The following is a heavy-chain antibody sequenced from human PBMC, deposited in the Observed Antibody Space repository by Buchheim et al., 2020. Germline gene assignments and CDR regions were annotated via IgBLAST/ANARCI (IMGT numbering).Heavy chain of an antibody. V-gene: IGHV4-59*08. CDR1: GASIQSYY. Sequence: QVQLQESGPGLVKPSETLSLKCTVSGASIQSYYWSWIRQPPGKGLEWIGYIYYSGSANYNPSLESRVTISGDTSKNQIPLNLNSVTAADTAVYYYARQGDAGYAEYFDLWGRGTL. D-gene: IGHD5-12*01. J-gene: IGHJ2*01. CDR3: ARQGDAGYAEYFDL. CDR2: IYYSGSA.